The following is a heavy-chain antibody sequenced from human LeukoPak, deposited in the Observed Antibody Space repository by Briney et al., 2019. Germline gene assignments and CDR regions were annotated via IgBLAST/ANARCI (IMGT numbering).Heavy chain of an antibody. J-gene: IGHJ4*02. CDR2: INPTGADT. D-gene: IGHD3-22*01. CDR3: ARYDSSGYIDY. Sequence: AESLKISCTVSGYSFTSYWIGWVRQMPGKGLEWMGVINPTGADTRYSPSFQGQVTISADKSVSTAYLQWSSLKASDTAMYYCARYDSSGYIDYWGQGTLVNVS. V-gene: IGHV5-51*01. CDR1: GYSFTSYW.